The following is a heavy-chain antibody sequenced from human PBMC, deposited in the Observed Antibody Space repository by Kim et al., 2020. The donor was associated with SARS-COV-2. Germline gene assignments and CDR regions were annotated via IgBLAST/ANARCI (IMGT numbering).Heavy chain of an antibody. CDR3: ARLGGSGYHNYYYYYMDV. D-gene: IGHD3-3*01. J-gene: IGHJ6*03. CDR1: GGSISSYY. CDR2: IYYSGST. Sequence: SETLSLTCTVSGGSISSYYWSWIRQPPGKGLEWIGYIYYSGSTNYNPSLKSRVTISVDTSKNQFSLKLSSVTAADTAVYYCARLGGSGYHNYYYYYMDVWGKGTTVTVSS. V-gene: IGHV4-59*01.